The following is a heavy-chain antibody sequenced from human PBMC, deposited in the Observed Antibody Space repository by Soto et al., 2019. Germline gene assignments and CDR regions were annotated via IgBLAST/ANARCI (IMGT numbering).Heavy chain of an antibody. V-gene: IGHV1-69*06. CDR2: IIPIFGTA. J-gene: IGHJ4*02. D-gene: IGHD3-22*01. Sequence: GASVKVSCKASGGTFSSYAISWVRQAPGQGLEWMGGIIPIFGTANYAQKFQGRVTITADKSTSTAYMELSSLRSEDTAVYYCARDSWDSSDEGDYFDYWGQGTLVTVSS. CDR3: ARDSWDSSDEGDYFDY. CDR1: GGTFSSYA.